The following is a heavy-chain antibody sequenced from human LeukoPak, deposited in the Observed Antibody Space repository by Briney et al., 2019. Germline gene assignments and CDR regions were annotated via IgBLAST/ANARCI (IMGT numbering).Heavy chain of an antibody. V-gene: IGHV3-30*18. CDR3: AKGRALVGAPLFY. Sequence: GGSLRLSCAASGFTFSSYGMHWVRQAPGKGLEWVAVISYDGSNKYYADSVKGRFTISRDNSKNTLYLQMNSLRAEDTAVYYCAKGRALVGAPLFYWGQGTLVTVSS. J-gene: IGHJ4*02. CDR1: GFTFSSYG. D-gene: IGHD1-26*01. CDR2: ISYDGSNK.